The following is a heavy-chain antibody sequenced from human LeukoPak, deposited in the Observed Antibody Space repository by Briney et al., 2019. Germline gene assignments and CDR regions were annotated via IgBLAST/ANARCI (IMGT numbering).Heavy chain of an antibody. CDR1: GFTFSNAW. Sequence: GGSLRLSCAASGFTFSNAWMSWVRQAPGKGLEWVGRIKSKTDGGTTDYAAPVKGRFTISRDDSKNTLYLHMSSLRAEDTAVYYCAKEPRGSSSRLIYFDYWGQGTLVTVSS. CDR3: AKEPRGSSSRLIYFDY. V-gene: IGHV3-15*01. D-gene: IGHD6-13*01. CDR2: IKSKTDGGTT. J-gene: IGHJ4*02.